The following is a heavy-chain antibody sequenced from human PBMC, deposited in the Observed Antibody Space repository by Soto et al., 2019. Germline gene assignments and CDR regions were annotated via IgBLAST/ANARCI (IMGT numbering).Heavy chain of an antibody. CDR1: GFTFSNYW. D-gene: IGHD2-15*01. CDR2: IKQDGSEK. J-gene: IGHJ4*02. Sequence: GGSLRLSCTASGFTFSNYWMHWVRQAPGKGLEWVANIKQDGSEKNYMDSVKGRFTISRDNAKNSLYLQLNSLRVEDTAVYYCARVGNPDDQWGQGTLVTVSS. CDR3: ARVGNPDDQ. V-gene: IGHV3-7*01.